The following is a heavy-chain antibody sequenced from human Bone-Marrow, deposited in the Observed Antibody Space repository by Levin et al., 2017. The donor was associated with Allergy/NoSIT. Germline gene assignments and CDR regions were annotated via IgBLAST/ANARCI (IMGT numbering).Heavy chain of an antibody. D-gene: IGHD4-17*01. J-gene: IGHJ5*02. CDR1: GFTFSSYA. Sequence: GESLKISCAASGFTFSSYAMSWVRQAPGKGLEWVSAISGSGGSTYYADSVKGRFTISRDNSKNTLYLQMNSLRAEDTAVYYCAKDPGTTVTTGWFDPWGQGTLVTVSS. V-gene: IGHV3-23*01. CDR2: ISGSGGST. CDR3: AKDPGTTVTTGWFDP.